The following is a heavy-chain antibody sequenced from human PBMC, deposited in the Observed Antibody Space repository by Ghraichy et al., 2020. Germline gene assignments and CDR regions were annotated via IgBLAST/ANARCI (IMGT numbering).Heavy chain of an antibody. CDR1: GFTFDDYT. CDR3: AKDLGDYSTMGMDV. V-gene: IGHV3-43*01. J-gene: IGHJ6*02. D-gene: IGHD4-11*01. Sequence: GGSLRLSCAASGFTFDDYTMHWVRQAPGKGLEWVSLISWDGGSTYYADSVKGRFTISRDNSKNSLYLQMNSLRTEDTALYYCAKDLGDYSTMGMDVWGQGTTVTVSS. CDR2: ISWDGGST.